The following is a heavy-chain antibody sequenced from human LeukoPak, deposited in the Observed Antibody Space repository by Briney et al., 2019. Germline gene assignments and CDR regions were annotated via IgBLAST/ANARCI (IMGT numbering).Heavy chain of an antibody. V-gene: IGHV1-69*01. D-gene: IGHD6-19*01. CDR3: ARDRSIAVAGTGWYFDL. Sequence: SVKASCKASGGTFSSYAISWVRQAPGQGLEWMGGIIPIFGTANYAQKFQGRVTITADESTSTAYMELSSLRSEDTAVYYCARDRSIAVAGTGWYFDLWGRGTLVTVSS. J-gene: IGHJ2*01. CDR1: GGTFSSYA. CDR2: IIPIFGTA.